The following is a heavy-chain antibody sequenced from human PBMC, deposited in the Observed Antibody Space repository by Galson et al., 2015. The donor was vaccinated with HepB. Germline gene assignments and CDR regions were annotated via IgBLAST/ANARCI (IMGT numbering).Heavy chain of an antibody. J-gene: IGHJ4*02. V-gene: IGHV3-49*04. CDR2: IRSKTFGEAT. D-gene: IGHD3-22*01. CDR1: GFTFGDYA. CDR3: TRGGTMIVGAFDY. Sequence: SLRLSCAASGFTFGDYAMNWVRQGPGKGLEWVGLIRSKTFGEATKYAASVRGRFAISRDDSKGIAYLQMNSLKTEDTAVYYCTRGGTMIVGAFDYWGQGTLVTVSS.